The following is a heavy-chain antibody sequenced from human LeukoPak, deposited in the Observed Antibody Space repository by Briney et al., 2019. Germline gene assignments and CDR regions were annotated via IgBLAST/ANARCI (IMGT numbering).Heavy chain of an antibody. Sequence: PSETLSLTCTVSGDSISGSTYYWGWIRQPPGKGLEWIGTIHYSGGTYYNPSLKSRVTISVDTSKNQFSLKLSSVTAADTAVYFCARVRTGPYYYGMDVWGQGTTVTVSS. D-gene: IGHD1-1*01. V-gene: IGHV4-39*07. CDR2: IHYSGGT. CDR1: GDSISGSTYY. CDR3: ARVRTGPYYYGMDV. J-gene: IGHJ6*02.